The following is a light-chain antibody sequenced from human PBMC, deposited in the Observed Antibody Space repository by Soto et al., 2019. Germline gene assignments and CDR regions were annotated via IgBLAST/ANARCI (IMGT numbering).Light chain of an antibody. CDR2: GAS. V-gene: IGKV3-15*01. CDR1: QSVSSN. J-gene: IGKJ4*01. CDR3: QQYNNWPPLT. Sequence: EIVMTQSPATLSVSPGERATLSCRASQSVSSNLAWYQQKPGQDPWLLIYGASTRATVIPARFSCSGSGTEFTLTISSLQSEDFAVYYCQQYNNWPPLTFGGGTKVEIK.